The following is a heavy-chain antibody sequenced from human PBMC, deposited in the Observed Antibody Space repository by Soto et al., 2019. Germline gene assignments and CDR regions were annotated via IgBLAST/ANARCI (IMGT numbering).Heavy chain of an antibody. D-gene: IGHD1-26*01. CDR3: AKHRVGATTWFDY. Sequence: QVQLVESGGGVVQPGRSLRLSCAASGFTFSSYGMHWVRQAPGKGLEWVAVISYDGSNKYYADSVKGRFTISRDNSKNTLYLQMNSLRAEDTAVYYCAKHRVGATTWFDYWGQGTLVTVSS. CDR1: GFTFSSYG. V-gene: IGHV3-30*18. J-gene: IGHJ4*02. CDR2: ISYDGSNK.